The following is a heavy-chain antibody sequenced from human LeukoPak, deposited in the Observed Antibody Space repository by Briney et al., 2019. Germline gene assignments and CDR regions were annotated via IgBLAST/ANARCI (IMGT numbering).Heavy chain of an antibody. CDR1: GFTFSSYW. Sequence: GGSLRLSCAASGFTFSSYWMHWVRQVPGKGLVWVSRIDIDGSGARYADSVKGRFTISRDNAKNTVYLQMNSLRADDTAVFYCARSWGSAGHFDYWGQGTLVTVSS. J-gene: IGHJ4*02. CDR3: ARSWGSAGHFDY. CDR2: IDIDGSGA. D-gene: IGHD7-27*01. V-gene: IGHV3-74*01.